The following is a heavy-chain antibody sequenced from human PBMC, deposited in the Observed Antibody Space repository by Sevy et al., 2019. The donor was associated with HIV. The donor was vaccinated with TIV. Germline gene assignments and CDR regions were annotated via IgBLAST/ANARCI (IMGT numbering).Heavy chain of an antibody. CDR1: GFTFSSYA. Sequence: GGSLRLSCAASGFTFSSYAMHWVRQAPGKGLEWVAVISYDGSNKYYADSVKGRFTISIDNSKNTLYLQMNSLRAEDTAVYYCARDQYYDSSGSPYFDYWGQGTLVTVSS. V-gene: IGHV3-30-3*01. D-gene: IGHD3-22*01. CDR3: ARDQYYDSSGSPYFDY. J-gene: IGHJ4*02. CDR2: ISYDGSNK.